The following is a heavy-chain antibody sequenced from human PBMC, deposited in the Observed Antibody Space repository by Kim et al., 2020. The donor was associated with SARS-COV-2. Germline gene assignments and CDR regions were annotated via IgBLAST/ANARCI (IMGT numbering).Heavy chain of an antibody. D-gene: IGHD6-19*01. CDR3: ARENSSGWFDY. CDR2: INHSGST. J-gene: IGHJ4*02. V-gene: IGHV4-34*01. CDR1: GGPFSGYY. Sequence: SETLSLTCAVYGGPFSGYYWSWIRQPPGKGLEWIGEINHSGSTNYNPSFKSRVTISVDTSKNQFSLKLSSVTAADTAVYYCARENSSGWFDYWGQGTLVTVSS.